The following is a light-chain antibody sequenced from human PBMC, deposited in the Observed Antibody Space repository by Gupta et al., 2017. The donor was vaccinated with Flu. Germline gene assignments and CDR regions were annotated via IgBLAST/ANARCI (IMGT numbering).Light chain of an antibody. CDR2: AAS. J-gene: IGKJ1*01. V-gene: IGKV1-8*01. Sequence: AIRMTQSPSSFSASTGDRVTITCRASQGILSYLAWYQQKPGKAPKLLIYAASTLQSGVPSRFSGSGSGTDFTLTISCLQSEDFATYYCQQYYSYPRTFGQGTKVEIK. CDR3: QQYYSYPRT. CDR1: QGILSY.